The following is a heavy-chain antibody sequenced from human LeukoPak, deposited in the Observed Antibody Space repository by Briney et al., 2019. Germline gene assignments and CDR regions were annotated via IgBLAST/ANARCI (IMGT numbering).Heavy chain of an antibody. CDR3: ARAAGPRNWFDP. CDR2: IYYSGST. Sequence: PSQTLSLTCTVSGGSISSGGYYWSWIRQHPGKGPEWIGYIYYSGSTYYNPSLKSRVTISVDTSKNQFSLKLSSVTAADTAVYYCARAAGPRNWFDPWGQGTLVTVSS. J-gene: IGHJ5*02. CDR1: GGSISSGGYY. V-gene: IGHV4-31*03.